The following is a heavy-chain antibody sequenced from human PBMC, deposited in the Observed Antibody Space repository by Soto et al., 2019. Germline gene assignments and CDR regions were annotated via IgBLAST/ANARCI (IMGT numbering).Heavy chain of an antibody. CDR1: GYTFTSYG. V-gene: IGHV1-18*01. Sequence: ASVKVSCKASGYTFTSYGISWVRQAPGQGLEWMGWISAYNGNTNYAQKLQGRVTMTTDTSTSTAYMELRSLRSDDTAVYYCATDGQYSYGLLRDHYGLDVWGQGTTVPVSS. CDR2: ISAYNGNT. D-gene: IGHD5-18*01. CDR3: ATDGQYSYGLLRDHYGLDV. J-gene: IGHJ6*02.